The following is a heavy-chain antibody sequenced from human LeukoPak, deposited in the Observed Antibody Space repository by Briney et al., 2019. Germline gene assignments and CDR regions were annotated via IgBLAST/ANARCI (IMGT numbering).Heavy chain of an antibody. CDR2: INWNGGNT. CDR3: ARDEAYSSFDY. Sequence: GGSLRLSCAASGFTFDDYGMTWVRQTPGKGLEWVSGINWNGGNTGYADSVKGRLTISRDNAKNSLYLQMNYLTTEDTAVYFCARDEAYSSFDYWGQGILVTVSS. J-gene: IGHJ4*02. D-gene: IGHD4-11*01. CDR1: GFTFDDYG. V-gene: IGHV3-20*04.